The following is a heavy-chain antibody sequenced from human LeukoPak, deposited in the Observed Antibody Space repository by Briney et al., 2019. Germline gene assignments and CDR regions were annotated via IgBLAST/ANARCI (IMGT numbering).Heavy chain of an antibody. CDR1: GYTFTSYD. J-gene: IGHJ4*02. Sequence: ASVKVSCKASGYTFTSYDINWVRQATGQGLEWMGWINPNSGGTNYAQKFQGRVTMTRDTSISTAYMELSRLRSDDTAVYYCARGTSFYDFWSGNDYWGQGTLVTVSS. V-gene: IGHV1-2*02. D-gene: IGHD3-3*01. CDR3: ARGTSFYDFWSGNDY. CDR2: INPNSGGT.